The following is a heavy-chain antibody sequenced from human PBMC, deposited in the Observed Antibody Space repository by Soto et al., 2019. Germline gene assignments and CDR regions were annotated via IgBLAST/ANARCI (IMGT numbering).Heavy chain of an antibody. D-gene: IGHD3-22*01. CDR2: IYYSGST. J-gene: IGHJ5*02. V-gene: IGHV4-59*01. CDR3: ARYPNGGYLDWFDP. Sequence: SETLSLTCTVSGGSISSYYWSWSRQPPGKGLGWIGYIYYSGSTNYNPSLKSRVTISVDTSKNQFSLKLSSVTAADTAVYYCARYPNGGYLDWFDPWGQGSLVTVSS. CDR1: GGSISSYY.